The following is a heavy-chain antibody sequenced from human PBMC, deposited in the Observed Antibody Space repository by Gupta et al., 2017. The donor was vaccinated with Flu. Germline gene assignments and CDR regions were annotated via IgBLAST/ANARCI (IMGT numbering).Heavy chain of an antibody. CDR2: IYYSGST. J-gene: IGHJ6*02. V-gene: IGHV4-31*03. CDR3: ARDAAGIAAAVTSYYYYGMDV. D-gene: IGHD6-13*01. Sequence: QVQLQESGPGLVKPSQTLSLTCTVSGGSISSGGYYWSWIRQHPGKGLEWIGYIYYSGSTYYNPSLKSRVTISVDTSKNQFSLKLSSVTAADTAVYYCARDAAGIAAAVTSYYYYGMDVWGQGTTVTVSS. CDR1: GGSISSGGYY.